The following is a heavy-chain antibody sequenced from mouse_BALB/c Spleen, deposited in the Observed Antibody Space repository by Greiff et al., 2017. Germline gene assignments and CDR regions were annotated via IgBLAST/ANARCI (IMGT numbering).Heavy chain of an antibody. Sequence: QVQLQQSGAELMKPGASVKISCKATGYTFSSYWIEWVKQRPGHGLEWIGEILPGSGSTNYNEKFKGKATFTADTSSNTAYMQLSSLTSEDSAVYYCARDDITTATYWFAYWGQGTLVTVSA. V-gene: IGHV1-9*01. CDR2: ILPGSGST. J-gene: IGHJ3*01. D-gene: IGHD1-2*01. CDR3: ARDDITTATYWFAY. CDR1: GYTFSSYW.